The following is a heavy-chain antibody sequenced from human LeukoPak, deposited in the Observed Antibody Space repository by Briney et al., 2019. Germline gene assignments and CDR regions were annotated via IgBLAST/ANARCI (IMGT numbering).Heavy chain of an antibody. Sequence: GGSLRLSCAASGFTFSSYAMSWVRQAPGKGLEWVSAISGSGGRTYYADSVKGRFTIARDNSKNTLYLQMNSLRAEDTAVYYCARWFCTTTNCYYDYWGQGTLVTVSS. CDR2: ISGSGGRT. CDR1: GFTFSSYA. V-gene: IGHV3-23*01. J-gene: IGHJ4*02. D-gene: IGHD2-2*01. CDR3: ARWFCTTTNCYYDY.